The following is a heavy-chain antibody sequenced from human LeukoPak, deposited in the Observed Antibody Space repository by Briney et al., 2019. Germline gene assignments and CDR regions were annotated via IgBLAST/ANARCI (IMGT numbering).Heavy chain of an antibody. CDR2: IASGGRTR. D-gene: IGHD6-19*01. CDR3: ALLAVASDFDY. V-gene: IGHV3-48*03. CDR1: GFPFSFFE. Sequence: SGGSLRLSCAVSGFPFSFFEINWVRQAPGKGLEWVSNIASGGRTRYYADSVKGRFSISRDNAKNSLYLQMNTLRVEDTGVYYCALLAVASDFDYWGQGALVTVSS. J-gene: IGHJ4*02.